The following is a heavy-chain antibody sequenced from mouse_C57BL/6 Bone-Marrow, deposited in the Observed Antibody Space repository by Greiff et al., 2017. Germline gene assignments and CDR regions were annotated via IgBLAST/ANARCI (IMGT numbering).Heavy chain of an antibody. V-gene: IGHV1-81*01. CDR2: IYPRSGNT. CDR1: GYTFTSYG. D-gene: IGHD2-13*01. J-gene: IGHJ4*01. CDR3: AMTTRYAMDY. Sequence: VQLQESGAELARPGASVKLSCKASGYTFTSYGISWVKQRTGQGLEWIGEIYPRSGNTYYNEKFKGKATLTADKSSSTAYMELRSLTSEDSAVYFCAMTTRYAMDYWGQGTSVTVSS.